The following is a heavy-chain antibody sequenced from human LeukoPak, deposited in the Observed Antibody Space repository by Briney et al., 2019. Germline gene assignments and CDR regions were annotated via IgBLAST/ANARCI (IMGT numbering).Heavy chain of an antibody. CDR2: IYTSGST. V-gene: IGHV4-61*02. CDR3: ARSRMGDAFDV. D-gene: IGHD3-16*01. CDR1: SGSISSGNYY. J-gene: IGHJ3*01. Sequence: SETLSLTCTVSSGSISSGNYYWSWIRQPAGKGLEWIGRIYTSGSTNHNPSLKSRVTISVDTSKDQFSLKLSSVTAADTAMYYCARSRMGDAFDVWGQGTMVTVSS.